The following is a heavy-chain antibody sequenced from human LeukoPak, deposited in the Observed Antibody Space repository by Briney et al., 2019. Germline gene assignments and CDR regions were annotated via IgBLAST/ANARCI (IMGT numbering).Heavy chain of an antibody. CDR2: INHSGST. CDR3: ARGVGSRRFCSSTSCYKRYYYYYYMDV. D-gene: IGHD2-2*02. Sequence: SETLSLTCAVYGGSFSGYYWSWIRQLPGKGLEWIGEINHSGSTNYNPSLKSRVTISVDTSKNQFSLKLSSVTAADTAVYYCARGVGSRRFCSSTSCYKRYYYYYYMDVWGKGTTVTVSS. J-gene: IGHJ6*03. V-gene: IGHV4-34*01. CDR1: GGSFSGYY.